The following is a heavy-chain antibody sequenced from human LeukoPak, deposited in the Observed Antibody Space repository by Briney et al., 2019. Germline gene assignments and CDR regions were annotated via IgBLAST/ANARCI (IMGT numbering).Heavy chain of an antibody. D-gene: IGHD1-14*01. CDR3: ARDLRKGVFLDY. CDR2: IWYDGSNK. Sequence: GRSLRLSCAASGFTSNTYGMHWVRQAPGKGPEWVAVIWYDGSNKNYADSVKGRFTISRDDSKNTLYLKMNSLRAEDTAVYYCARDLRKGVFLDYWGQGTLVTVSS. J-gene: IGHJ4*02. CDR1: GFTSNTYG. V-gene: IGHV3-33*01.